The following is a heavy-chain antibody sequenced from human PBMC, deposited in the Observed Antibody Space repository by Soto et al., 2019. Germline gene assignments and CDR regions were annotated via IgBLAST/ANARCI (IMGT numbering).Heavy chain of an antibody. D-gene: IGHD2-2*01. Sequence: GGSLRLSCAASGFTFSSYSMNWVRQAPGKGLEWVSYISSSSSTIYYADSVKGRFTISRDNAKNSLYLQMNSLRAEDTAVYYCARDPGDIVVVPAAIWVGEYYFDYWGQGTLVTVSS. CDR2: ISSSSSTI. CDR3: ARDPGDIVVVPAAIWVGEYYFDY. V-gene: IGHV3-48*01. J-gene: IGHJ4*02. CDR1: GFTFSSYS.